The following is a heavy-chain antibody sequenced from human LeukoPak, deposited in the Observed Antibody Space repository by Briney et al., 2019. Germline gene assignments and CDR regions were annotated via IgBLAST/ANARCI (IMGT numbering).Heavy chain of an antibody. J-gene: IGHJ6*04. CDR2: INHSGST. V-gene: IGHV4-34*01. Sequence: PSETLSLTCAVYGGSFSGYYWSWIRQPPGKGLEWIGEINHSGSTNYNPSLKSRVTISVDTSKNQFSLKLSSVTAADTAAYYCARANPRRIAAAGSIYGMDVWGKGTTVTVSS. CDR1: GGSFSGYY. CDR3: ARANPRRIAAAGSIYGMDV. D-gene: IGHD6-13*01.